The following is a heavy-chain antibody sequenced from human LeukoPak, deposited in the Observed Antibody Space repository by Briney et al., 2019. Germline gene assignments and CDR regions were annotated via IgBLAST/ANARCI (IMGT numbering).Heavy chain of an antibody. V-gene: IGHV3-23*01. CDR3: ARTPVGEVRGVIIVSYYYYGMDV. J-gene: IGHJ6*02. Sequence: AGGSLRLSCAASEFSFSNYAMSWVRQAPGKGLEWVSTISDSGGSTYYADSVKGRFTISRDNAKNSLYLQMNSLRAEDTAVYYCARTPVGEVRGVIIVSYYYYGMDVWGQGTTVTVSS. CDR1: EFSFSNYA. CDR2: ISDSGGST. D-gene: IGHD3-10*01.